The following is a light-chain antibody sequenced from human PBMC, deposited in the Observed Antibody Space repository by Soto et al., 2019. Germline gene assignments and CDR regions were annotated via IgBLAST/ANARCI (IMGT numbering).Light chain of an antibody. V-gene: IGKV3D-11*02. CDR2: GAS. J-gene: IGKJ5*01. CDR1: QSVSSN. CDR3: QQRDYWQVT. Sequence: EIVLTQSPGTLSLSPGERATLSCRASQSVSSNLAWYQQKPGQAPRLLIYGASTRATGIPARFSGSGSGTDFTLTISSLEPEDFAIYYCQQRDYWQVTFGQGTRLEIK.